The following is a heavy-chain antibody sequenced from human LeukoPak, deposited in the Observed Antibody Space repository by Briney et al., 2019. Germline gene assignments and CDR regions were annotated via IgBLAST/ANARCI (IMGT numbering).Heavy chain of an antibody. V-gene: IGHV4-39*07. CDR3: VTYYFDSSGPKKNY. CDR1: GGSISSGGYY. J-gene: IGHJ4*02. D-gene: IGHD3-22*01. CDR2: INHSGST. Sequence: SETLSLTCTVSGGSISSGGYYWSWIRQPPGKGLEWIGEINHSGSTNYNPSLKSRVTISVDTSKKQFSLKLSSVTAADTAVYYCVTYYFDSSGPKKNYWGQGTLVTVSS.